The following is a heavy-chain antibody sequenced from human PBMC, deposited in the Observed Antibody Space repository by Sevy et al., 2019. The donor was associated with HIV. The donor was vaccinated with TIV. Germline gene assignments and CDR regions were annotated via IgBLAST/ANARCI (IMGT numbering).Heavy chain of an antibody. J-gene: IGHJ4*02. V-gene: IGHV3-20*04. Sequence: GGSLRLSCAASGFTFDDYGMSWVRQAPGKGLEWVSGINWSASSTGYADSVKGRFTISRDNAKNSLYLQMNSLRAEDTALSYCARDFQLPFDYWGQGALVTVSS. CDR1: GFTFDDYG. CDR3: ARDFQLPFDY. CDR2: INWSASST.